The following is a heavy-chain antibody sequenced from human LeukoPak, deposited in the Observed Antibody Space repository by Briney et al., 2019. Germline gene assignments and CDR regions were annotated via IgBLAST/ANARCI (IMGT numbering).Heavy chain of an antibody. CDR3: ARGGSIVGATPHDTFDI. CDR1: GGAISFYY. CDR2: MYYSGST. D-gene: IGHD1-26*01. V-gene: IGHV4-59*01. J-gene: IGHJ3*02. Sequence: SETLSLTCTVSGGAISFYYWSWIRQPPGKGLDWIAYMYYSGSTNYNPSLKSRVTISVDTSKNQFSLKLSSVTAADTAVYYRARGGSIVGATPHDTFDIWGQGTMVTVSS.